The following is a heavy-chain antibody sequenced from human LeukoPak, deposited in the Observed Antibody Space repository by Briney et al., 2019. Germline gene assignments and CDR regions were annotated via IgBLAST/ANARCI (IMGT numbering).Heavy chain of an antibody. CDR1: GFTFSSYA. D-gene: IGHD3-10*01. V-gene: IGHV3-23*01. CDR2: ISGSGGST. J-gene: IGHJ3*02. CDR3: AKGRRLLWFGAGRSDAFDI. Sequence: GGSLRLSCAASGFTFSSYAMSWVRQAPGKGLEWVSAISGSGGSTYYADSVKGRFTISRDNSKNTLYLQMNSLRAEDTAVYYCAKGRRLLWFGAGRSDAFDIWGQGTTVTVSS.